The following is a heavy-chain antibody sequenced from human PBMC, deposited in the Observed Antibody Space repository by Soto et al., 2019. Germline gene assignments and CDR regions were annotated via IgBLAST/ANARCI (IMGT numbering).Heavy chain of an antibody. CDR3: ARGVTMVRGVIIDWFDP. CDR2: MGTAGDT. CDR1: GLPLVGTT. Sequence: EVQLVESGGGLVRLGGPRGFPCPPSGLPLVGTTRHGAAKAQGKGWDGVSPMGTAGDTYYPGSVKGRFTISRENAKNSLYLQMNSLRAGDTAVYYCARGVTMVRGVIIDWFDPWGQGTLVTVSS. J-gene: IGHJ5*02. V-gene: IGHV3-13*01. D-gene: IGHD3-10*01.